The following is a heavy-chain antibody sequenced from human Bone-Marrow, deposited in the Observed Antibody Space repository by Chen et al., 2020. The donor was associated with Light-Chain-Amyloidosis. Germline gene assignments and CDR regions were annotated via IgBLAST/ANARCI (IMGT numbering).Heavy chain of an antibody. CDR2: ISGSGGSR. D-gene: IGHD3-9*01. CDR1: GFAFSSYA. V-gene: IGHV3-23*04. Sequence: EVQLVESGGGLLQRGGSLRLSCAASGFAFSSYAMSWVRQAPGKGLGWVATISGSGGSRYYGDAVKGRLTISRDNSKTALFLQMNSLRAEDTAVYYCAKDISYDDILPGYPADAFDIWGQGTMVTVSS. CDR3: AKDISYDDILPGYPADAFDI. J-gene: IGHJ3*02.